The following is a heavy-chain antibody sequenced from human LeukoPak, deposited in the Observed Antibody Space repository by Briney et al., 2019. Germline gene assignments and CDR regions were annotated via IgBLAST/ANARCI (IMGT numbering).Heavy chain of an antibody. Sequence: SETLSLTCTVSGGSISSSSYYRGWIRQPPGKGLEWIGSIYYSGSTYYNPSLKSRVTISVDTSKNQFSLKLSSVTAADTAVYYCARHDLRPEHYCDSSGSEQKHFDYWGQGTLVTVSS. CDR2: IYYSGST. J-gene: IGHJ4*02. D-gene: IGHD3-22*01. CDR1: GGSISSSSYY. V-gene: IGHV4-39*01. CDR3: ARHDLRPEHYCDSSGSEQKHFDY.